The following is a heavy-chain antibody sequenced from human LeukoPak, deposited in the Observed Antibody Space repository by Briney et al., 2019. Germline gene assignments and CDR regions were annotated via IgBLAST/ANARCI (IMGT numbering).Heavy chain of an antibody. V-gene: IGHV3-23*01. CDR2: ISGGGENT. CDR1: GFTFTSYA. Sequence: PGGFLRLSCAASGFTFTSYAMSWIRQAPGKGLEWVSTISGGGENTYYGDSVKGRFTISRDNSKNTLYLQMNSLRAEDTATYYCAKPRAMTTGVGRYFDLWGRGTLVTVSS. D-gene: IGHD1-1*01. CDR3: AKPRAMTTGVGRYFDL. J-gene: IGHJ2*01.